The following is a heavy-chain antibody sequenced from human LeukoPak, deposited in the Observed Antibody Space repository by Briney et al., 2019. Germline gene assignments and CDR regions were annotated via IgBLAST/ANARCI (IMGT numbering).Heavy chain of an antibody. J-gene: IGHJ4*02. Sequence: SGGSLRLSCAASGFTFSNYNMNWVRQAPGKGLEWVSSITSSSNYMYYADSVKGRFTISRDNAKNSLYLQMNSLRDEDTAVYYCARDYGDHGEYFDYWGQGTLVTVSS. CDR2: ITSSSNYM. V-gene: IGHV3-21*01. CDR1: GFTFSNYN. D-gene: IGHD4-17*01. CDR3: ARDYGDHGEYFDY.